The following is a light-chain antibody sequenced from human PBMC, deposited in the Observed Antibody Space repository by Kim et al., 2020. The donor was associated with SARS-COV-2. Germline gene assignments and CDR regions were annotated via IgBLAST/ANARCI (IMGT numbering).Light chain of an antibody. CDR3: MQGTHWYT. CDR2: KVS. V-gene: IGKV2-30*02. J-gene: IGKJ2*01. Sequence: DVVMTQSPLSLPVTLGQPASISCRSSQSLVHSDENTYLNWFQQRPGQSPRRLIYKVSNRDSGVPDRFSGSGSGTDFTLKISRVEAEDVGVYYCMQGTHWYTFGQGTKLEIK. CDR1: QSLVHSDENTY.